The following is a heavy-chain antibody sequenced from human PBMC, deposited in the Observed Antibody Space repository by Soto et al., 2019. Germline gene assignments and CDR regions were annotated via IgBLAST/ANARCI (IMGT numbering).Heavy chain of an antibody. D-gene: IGHD2-8*01. Sequence: SVKVSWKASGFTFTSSSFQWVRQARGQRLEWIGWIAVGSGYTNYAQRFQDRVTLTRDMSTATTYMELSRLTSEDTAIYYCAADATAWQQMVPSDYWGQGTLVTVSS. J-gene: IGHJ4*02. CDR1: GFTFTSSS. CDR2: IAVGSGYT. V-gene: IGHV1-58*01. CDR3: AADATAWQQMVPSDY.